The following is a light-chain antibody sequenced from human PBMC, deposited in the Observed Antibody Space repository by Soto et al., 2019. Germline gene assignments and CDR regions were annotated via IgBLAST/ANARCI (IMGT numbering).Light chain of an antibody. CDR3: QQYYSNPPT. Sequence: DIVMTQSPDSLAVSLGERATINCNSSQSILYSSNSKNCLAWYQQKPGQPPKLLIFWTSTRESGVPDRFSGSGSGTHFTLTINNLQDEDVAVYHCQQYYSNPPTFGQGTKVDIK. CDR1: QSILYSSNSKNC. J-gene: IGKJ1*01. V-gene: IGKV4-1*01. CDR2: WTS.